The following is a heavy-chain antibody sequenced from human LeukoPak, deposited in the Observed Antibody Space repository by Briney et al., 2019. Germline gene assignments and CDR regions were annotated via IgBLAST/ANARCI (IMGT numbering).Heavy chain of an antibody. V-gene: IGHV4-30-4*01. Sequence: NASETLSLTCTVSGGSISSGDYYWSWIRQPPGKGLEWIGYIYYSGSTYYNPSLKSRVTISVDTSKNQFSLKLSSVTAADTAVYYCATLLWFGELSGDNWFDPWGQGTLVTVSS. CDR3: ATLLWFGELSGDNWFDP. CDR2: IYYSGST. CDR1: GGSISSGDYY. D-gene: IGHD3-10*01. J-gene: IGHJ5*02.